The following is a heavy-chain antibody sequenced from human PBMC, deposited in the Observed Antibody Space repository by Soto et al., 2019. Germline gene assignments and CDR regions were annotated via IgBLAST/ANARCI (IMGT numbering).Heavy chain of an antibody. CDR1: GLTFSDYY. Sequence: EVQLMESGGGLAQPGWSLRLSCTVSGLTFSDYYIDWVRQAPGKGLEWIGRSRNKAKSYTTDYVASVIGRFTVSRDGSTNSVHLQMNSLKIEDTAMYFCATKVTGPSVWGQGTLVTVSS. J-gene: IGHJ4*02. CDR2: SRNKAKSYTT. D-gene: IGHD2-21*02. CDR3: ATKVTGPSV. V-gene: IGHV3-72*01.